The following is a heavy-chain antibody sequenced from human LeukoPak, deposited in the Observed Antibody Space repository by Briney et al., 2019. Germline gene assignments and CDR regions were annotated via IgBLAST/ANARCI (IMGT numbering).Heavy chain of an antibody. CDR1: GFTLSDSW. CDR2: ISGSGGST. V-gene: IGHV3-23*01. Sequence: GGSLRLSCAASGFTLSDSWMHWVRQAPGKGLEWVSGISGSGGSTYYADSVKGRFTIFRDNSKNTLYLQMNSLRAEDTAVYHCANGWSPDYWGRGTLVTVSS. D-gene: IGHD2-15*01. CDR3: ANGWSPDY. J-gene: IGHJ4*02.